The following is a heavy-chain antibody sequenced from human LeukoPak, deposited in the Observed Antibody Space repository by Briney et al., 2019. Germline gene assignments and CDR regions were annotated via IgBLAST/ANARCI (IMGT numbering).Heavy chain of an antibody. V-gene: IGHV4-30-4*08. Sequence: SQTLSLTCTVSGGSISNGDYYWSWIRQPPGKGLEWIGYIYYSGSTYYNPSLKSRVTISVDTSKNQFSLKLSSVTAADTAVYYCARIGTWELSDYWGQGTLVTVSS. CDR3: ARIGTWELSDY. CDR2: IYYSGST. J-gene: IGHJ4*02. CDR1: GGSISNGDYY. D-gene: IGHD1-26*01.